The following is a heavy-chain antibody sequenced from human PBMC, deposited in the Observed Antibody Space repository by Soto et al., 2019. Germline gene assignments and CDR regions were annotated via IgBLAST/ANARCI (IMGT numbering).Heavy chain of an antibody. Sequence: SETQSLTSSVSGGSITSHYCSWFRQTPGKGLEWIGYIHHSGSTSYNPSLKSRVTMSVDTSKNQFSLKVSSVTAADTALYYCARQGFGQLHGLVDVWGPGTTVTVSS. CDR3: ARQGFGQLHGLVDV. CDR1: GGSITSHY. CDR2: IHHSGST. V-gene: IGHV4-59*08. D-gene: IGHD3-10*01. J-gene: IGHJ6*02.